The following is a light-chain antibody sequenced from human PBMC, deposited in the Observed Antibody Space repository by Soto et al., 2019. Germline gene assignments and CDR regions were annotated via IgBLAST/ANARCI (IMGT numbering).Light chain of an antibody. CDR1: SSDVGGYNY. Sequence: QSALTQPASVSGSPGQSITISCTGTSSDVGGYNYVSWYQQHPGKAPKLMIYEVNNRPSGVSNRFSGSKSGNTASLTISGLQAEDEADYYRSSYTSSSTLVVFGGGTKVTVL. J-gene: IGLJ2*01. V-gene: IGLV2-14*01. CDR3: SSYTSSSTLVV. CDR2: EVN.